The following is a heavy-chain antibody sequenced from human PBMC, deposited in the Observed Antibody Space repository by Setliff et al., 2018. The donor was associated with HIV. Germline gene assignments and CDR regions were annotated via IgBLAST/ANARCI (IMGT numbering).Heavy chain of an antibody. J-gene: IGHJ1*01. CDR3: ARVRYCSGISCYGYFQY. CDR1: GDSISSGGHY. CDR2: IHYSGST. D-gene: IGHD2-15*01. V-gene: IGHV4-30-4*08. Sequence: SETLSLTCSVSGDSISSGGHYWSWIRQSPGKGLERIGYIHYSGSTYFNPSLKSRVSISTDTSKNQFSLKLTSVTAADTAVYYCARVRYCSGISCYGYFQYWGQGTLVTVSS.